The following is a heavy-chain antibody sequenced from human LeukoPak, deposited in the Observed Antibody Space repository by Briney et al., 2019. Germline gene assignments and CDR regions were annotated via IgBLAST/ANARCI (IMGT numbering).Heavy chain of an antibody. CDR1: GGSISSYY. V-gene: IGHV4-59*01. D-gene: IGHD3-10*01. CDR3: ASSDPSLDAFDI. Sequence: PSETLSLTCTVSGGSISSYYWNWIRQPPGEGLEWIGYIYYSGSTNYNPSLKSRVTISVDTSKNQFSLKLSSVTAADTAVYYCASSDPSLDAFDIWGQGTMVAVSS. J-gene: IGHJ3*02. CDR2: IYYSGST.